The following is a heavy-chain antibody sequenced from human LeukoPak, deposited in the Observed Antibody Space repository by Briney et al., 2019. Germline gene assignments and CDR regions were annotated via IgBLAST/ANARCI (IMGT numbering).Heavy chain of an antibody. J-gene: IGHJ4*02. V-gene: IGHV1-8*01. D-gene: IGHD3-16*02. CDR2: MNPNSGNT. CDR3: ARRTFGGVIVRDY. CDR1: GYTFTSYD. Sequence: VASVKVSCKASGYTFTSYDINWVRQATGQGLEWMGWMNPNSGNTGCAQKFQGRVTMTRNTSISTAYMELSSLRSEDTAVYYCARRTFGGVIVRDYWGQGTLVTVSS.